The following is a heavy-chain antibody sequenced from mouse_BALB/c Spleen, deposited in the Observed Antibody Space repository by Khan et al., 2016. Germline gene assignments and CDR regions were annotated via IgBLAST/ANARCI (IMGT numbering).Heavy chain of an antibody. J-gene: IGHJ3*01. CDR1: GYAFTNVL. Sequence: QVQLLQSGADLVRPGTSVKVSCKASGYAFTNVLIDWIKQRPGQGLDWIGVINPGSGSTNYTEKFKGKSTLTADNSSSTAYMQLSSLTSDDSAVYFYSSKYGSSYVGLAYWGQGTLVTVSA. CDR3: SSKYGSSYVGLAY. CDR2: INPGSGST. V-gene: IGHV1-54*01. D-gene: IGHD1-1*01.